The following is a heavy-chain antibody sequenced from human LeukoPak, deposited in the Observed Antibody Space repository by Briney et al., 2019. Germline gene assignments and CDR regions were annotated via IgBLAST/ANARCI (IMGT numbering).Heavy chain of an antibody. V-gene: IGHV3-21*01. CDR2: ISSRSSYI. CDR1: GFTFSSYS. J-gene: IGHJ6*02. Sequence: PGGSLRLSCVASGFTFSSYSMNWVRQAPGDALEWVSFISSRSSYIYYADSVKGRLTISRDNAKNSLYLRMNSLRAEDTAVYYCARGYYDSSGHYYYYYGMDVWGQGTTVTVSS. D-gene: IGHD3-22*01. CDR3: ARGYYDSSGHYYYYYGMDV.